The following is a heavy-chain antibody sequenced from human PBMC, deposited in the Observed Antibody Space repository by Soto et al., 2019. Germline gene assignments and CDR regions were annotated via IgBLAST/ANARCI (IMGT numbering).Heavy chain of an antibody. D-gene: IGHD3-10*01. CDR3: ARGGAVLLWFGEFYSQYYFDY. CDR2: INPNTGGT. J-gene: IGHJ4*02. Sequence: ASVKVSCKASGYTFTGYYMHWVRQAPGQGLEWMGWINPNTGGTNYAQKFQGWVTMTRDTSISTAYMELSRLRSDDTAVYYCARGGAVLLWFGEFYSQYYFDYWGQGTLVTVSS. V-gene: IGHV1-2*04. CDR1: GYTFTGYY.